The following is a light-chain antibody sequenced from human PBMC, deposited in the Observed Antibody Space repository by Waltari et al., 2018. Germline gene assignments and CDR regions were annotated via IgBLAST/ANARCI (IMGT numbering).Light chain of an antibody. CDR1: QDIRNY. Sequence: DIQMTQSPSSMSASVGDRVSITCQASQDIRNYLSWYQQNPGKAPKLLIYDAFNLQTGVPSRFSGSASGTDFTFTISSLQPEDIATYYCQQYKDLPRTFGQGTKVEVK. CDR2: DAF. CDR3: QQYKDLPRT. J-gene: IGKJ1*01. V-gene: IGKV1-33*01.